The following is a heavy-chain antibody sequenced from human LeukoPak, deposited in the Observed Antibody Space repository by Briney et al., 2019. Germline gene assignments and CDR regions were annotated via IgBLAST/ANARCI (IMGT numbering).Heavy chain of an antibody. CDR1: GFTFSNAW. V-gene: IGHV3-15*01. Sequence: GGSLRLSCAASGFTFSNAWMSWVRQAPGKGLEWVGRIKSKTDGGTTDCAAPVKGRFTISRDDSKNTLYLQMNSLKTEDTAVYYCTADDYGGNFDYWGQGTLVTVSS. J-gene: IGHJ4*02. CDR2: IKSKTDGGTT. CDR3: TADDYGGNFDY. D-gene: IGHD4-23*01.